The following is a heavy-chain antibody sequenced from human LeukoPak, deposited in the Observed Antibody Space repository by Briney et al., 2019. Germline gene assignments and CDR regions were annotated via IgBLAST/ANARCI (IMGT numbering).Heavy chain of an antibody. CDR3: ARDLYGMDV. CDR2: ISRSGTTI. V-gene: IGHV3-48*03. CDR1: GFTFSSYE. J-gene: IGHJ6*02. Sequence: TGGSLRLSCVASGFTFSSYEMNWVRQAPGKGLEWVSYISRSGTTIHYADSVKGRFSISRDNGKNSLFLQMNSLRAEDTAVYYCARDLYGMDVWGQGTTVTVSS.